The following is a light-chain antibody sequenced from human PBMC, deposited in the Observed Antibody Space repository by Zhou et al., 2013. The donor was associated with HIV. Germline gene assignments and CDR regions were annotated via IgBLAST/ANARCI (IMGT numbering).Light chain of an antibody. J-gene: IGKJ1*01. V-gene: IGKV1-5*03. CDR2: KAS. CDR3: LQYHTYRT. CDR1: ESISSW. Sequence: DIQMTQSPSTLSASVGDRVTMFCRASESISSWLAWYQQKPGKAPKLLIYKASTLETGIPSRFSGSGSGTEFTLTISGLQPDDFATYYCLQYHTYRTFGQGTKVEVK.